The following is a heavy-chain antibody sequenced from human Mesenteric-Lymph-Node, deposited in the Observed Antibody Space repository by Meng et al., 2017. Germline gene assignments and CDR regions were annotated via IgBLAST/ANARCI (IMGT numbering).Heavy chain of an antibody. J-gene: IGHJ4*02. V-gene: IGHV4-4*02. D-gene: IGHD1-14*01. CDR2: IYHSGIT. CDR3: ARDPTGGEDHQRV. Sequence: QVLLQEAGPGLVKPSGTLSLTWAVSGGSISSSNWWSWVRQPPGKGLEWIGKIYHSGITIYNPSLKSRVTMSVDNSKNQFSLKLNSMTAADTAVYYCARDPTGGEDHQRVWGQGTLVTVSS. CDR1: GGSISSSNW.